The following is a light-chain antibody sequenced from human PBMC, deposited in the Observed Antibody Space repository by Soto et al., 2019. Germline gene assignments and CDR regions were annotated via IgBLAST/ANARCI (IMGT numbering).Light chain of an antibody. CDR2: LEGSGSC. Sequence: QLVLTQSSSASASLGSSVKLTCTLSSGHSSYIIAWHQQQPGKAPRYLMKLEGSGSCNKGSGVPDRFSGSSSGADRYLTISNLQFEDEADYYCETWDFNTRVFGGGTKLTVL. V-gene: IGLV4-60*02. J-gene: IGLJ3*02. CDR1: SGHSSYI. CDR3: ETWDFNTRV.